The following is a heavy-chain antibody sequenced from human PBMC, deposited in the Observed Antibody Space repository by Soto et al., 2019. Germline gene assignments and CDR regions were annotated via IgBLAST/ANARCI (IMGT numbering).Heavy chain of an antibody. CDR1: GGSISTYY. CDR2: IYYSGST. V-gene: IGHV4-59*12. Sequence: PSETLSLTCAVSGGSISTYYWTWIRQPPGKGLEWIGYIYYSGSTNYNPSLKSRVTISLDTSKTQFSLRLSSVTAADTAVYYCASKFGELLADAFDIWGQGTMVTVSS. D-gene: IGHD3-10*01. CDR3: ASKFGELLADAFDI. J-gene: IGHJ3*02.